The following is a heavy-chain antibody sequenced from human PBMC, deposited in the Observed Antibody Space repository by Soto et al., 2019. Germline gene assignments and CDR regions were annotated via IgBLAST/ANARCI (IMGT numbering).Heavy chain of an antibody. V-gene: IGHV4-39*01. CDR3: ARMRGHYDFWSGYLTDTRDYYYYYMDV. CDR2: IYYSGST. Sequence: SETLSLTCTVSGGSISSSSYYWGWIRQPPGKGLEWIGSIYYSGSTYYNPSLKSRVTISVDTSKNQFSLKLGSVTAADTAVYYCARMRGHYDFWSGYLTDTRDYYYYYMDVWGKGTTVTVSS. D-gene: IGHD3-3*01. CDR1: GGSISSSSYY. J-gene: IGHJ6*03.